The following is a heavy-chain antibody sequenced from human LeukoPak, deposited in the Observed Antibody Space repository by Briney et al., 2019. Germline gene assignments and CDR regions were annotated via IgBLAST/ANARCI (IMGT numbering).Heavy chain of an antibody. CDR1: GGSISSANYC. V-gene: IGHV4-30-4*01. J-gene: IGHJ5*02. CDR3: ARALYWFDP. Sequence: PSQTLSLTCSVSGGSISSANYCWSWIRQPPEKGLEWIVYICYGGNTYYSPSLKSRVTISVDTSKNQFSLNLTSVTAADTAVYYCARALYWFDPWGQGTLVTVSS. CDR2: ICYGGNT.